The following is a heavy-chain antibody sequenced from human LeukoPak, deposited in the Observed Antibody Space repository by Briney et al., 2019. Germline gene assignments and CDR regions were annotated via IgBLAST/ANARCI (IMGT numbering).Heavy chain of an antibody. V-gene: IGHV4-59*01. D-gene: IGHD2-15*01. CDR1: GGSISSYY. J-gene: IGHJ4*02. CDR3: ARTVVAATEYFDN. CDR2: IYYSGST. Sequence: PSQTLSLTCTVSGGSISSYYWSWVRQPPGKGLEWVGYIYYSGSTNYNPSLKSRVTISVDTSKNQFSLKLSSVTAADTAVYYCARTVVAATEYFDNWGQGTLVTVSS.